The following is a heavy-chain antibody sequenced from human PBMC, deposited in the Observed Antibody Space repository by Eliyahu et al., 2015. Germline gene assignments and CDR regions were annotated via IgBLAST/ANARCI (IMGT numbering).Heavy chain of an antibody. CDR3: ATGYGSGDGLIDFDF. CDR2: XWSEGTEK. V-gene: IGHV3-33*01. Sequence: QVHLVESGGGVVQPGRSLRXXCXXSGFXFRDCAMHWVRQAPGKGLGWVAVXWSEGTEKYYADSVKGRFTISRDNARNTLYLGMDSLRADDTAVYYCATGYGSGDGLIDFDFWGQGTLVTVSS. CDR1: GFXFRDCA. J-gene: IGHJ4*02. D-gene: IGHD5-12*01.